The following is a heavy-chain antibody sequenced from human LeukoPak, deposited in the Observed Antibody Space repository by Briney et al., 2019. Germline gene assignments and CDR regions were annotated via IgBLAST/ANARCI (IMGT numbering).Heavy chain of an antibody. CDR1: GFTFSDYY. CDR2: ISSSSSYT. CDR3: ARVRSTCSGGSCYSGVDWFDP. D-gene: IGHD2-15*01. J-gene: IGHJ5*02. Sequence: GGSLTLSCAASGFTFSDYYMSWIRQAQGKGLEWVSYISSSSSYTNYADSVKGRFTISRDNAKNSLYLQMNSLRAEDTAVYYCARVRSTCSGGSCYSGVDWFDPWGQGTLVTVSS. V-gene: IGHV3-11*06.